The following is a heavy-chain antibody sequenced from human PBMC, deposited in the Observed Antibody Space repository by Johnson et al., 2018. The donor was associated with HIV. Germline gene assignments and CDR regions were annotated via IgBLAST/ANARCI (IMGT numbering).Heavy chain of an antibody. CDR1: GFTFSSYG. CDR2: ISYDGSNK. J-gene: IGHJ3*02. Sequence: QVQLVESGGGVVQPGRSLRLSCAASGFTFSSYGMHWVRQAPGKGLEWVAVISYDGSNKYYADSVKGRFTISRDNSKNTLYLQMNSLRAEDTAVYYCAREYSSNWGDAFDIWGQGTMVTVSS. CDR3: AREYSSNWGDAFDI. D-gene: IGHD6-13*01. V-gene: IGHV3-30*03.